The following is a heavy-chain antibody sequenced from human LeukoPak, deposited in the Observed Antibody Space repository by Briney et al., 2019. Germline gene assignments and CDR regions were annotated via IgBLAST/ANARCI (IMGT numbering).Heavy chain of an antibody. CDR2: IYTSGST. V-gene: IGHV4-4*07. CDR1: GGSISSYY. D-gene: IGHD2-2*01. CDR3: ARDPCNGTSCQRRDAFDM. Sequence: SETLSLTCTVSGGSISSYYWSWIRQPAGKGLEWIGRIYTSGSTNNYNPSLKSRVTMSVDTSKNQFSLMMSSVTAADTAVYYCARDPCNGTSCQRRDAFDMWGQGTMVTVSS. J-gene: IGHJ3*02.